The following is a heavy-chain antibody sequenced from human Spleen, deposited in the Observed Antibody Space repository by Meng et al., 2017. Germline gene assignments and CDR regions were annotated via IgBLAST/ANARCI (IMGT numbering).Heavy chain of an antibody. CDR3: SRDRVATMTTHWYFDL. CDR1: GFTFDDYA. D-gene: IGHD5-12*01. J-gene: IGHJ2*01. CDR2: INWHSGGL. V-gene: IGHV3-9*01. Sequence: GGSLRLSCAASGFTFDDYAMHWVRLSPGKGLEWVSGINWHSGGLDYADSVEGRFTISRDNAKSSLYLQMNSLRPEDTAIYYCSRDRVATMTTHWYFDLWGRGTLVTVSS.